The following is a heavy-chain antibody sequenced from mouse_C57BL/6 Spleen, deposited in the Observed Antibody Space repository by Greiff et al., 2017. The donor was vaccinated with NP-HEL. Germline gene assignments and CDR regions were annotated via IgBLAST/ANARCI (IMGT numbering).Heavy chain of an antibody. D-gene: IGHD2-5*01. Sequence: VQLQQSGAELVRPGASVKLSCTASGFNFTDDYMHWVKQRPEQGLEWIGWIDPENGATEYASKFQGKATITADTSSNTAYLQLSSLTSEDTAVYCCTTYSNYVSWGQGTTLTVSS. CDR1: GFNFTDDY. CDR2: IDPENGAT. V-gene: IGHV14-4*01. CDR3: TTYSNYVS. J-gene: IGHJ2*01.